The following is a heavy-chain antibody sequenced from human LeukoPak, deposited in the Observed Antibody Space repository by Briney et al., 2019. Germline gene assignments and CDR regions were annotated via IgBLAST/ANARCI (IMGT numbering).Heavy chain of an antibody. CDR2: INSDATNT. V-gene: IGHV3-74*01. Sequence: GGSLRLSCAASGFTFSHYWMHWVRQAPGKGLVWVSRINSDATNTGYADSVKGRFTISRDNAEITLYLQTNSLRPEDTAVYYCARTSSGSNPFDYWGQGTLVTVSS. J-gene: IGHJ4*02. CDR1: GFTFSHYW. D-gene: IGHD1-26*01. CDR3: ARTSSGSNPFDY.